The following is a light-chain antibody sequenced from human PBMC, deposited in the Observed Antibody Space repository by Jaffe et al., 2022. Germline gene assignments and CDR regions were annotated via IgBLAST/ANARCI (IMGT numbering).Light chain of an antibody. J-gene: IGLJ3*02. CDR1: NSNIGAGYD. CDR2: DSV. Sequence: QSVLTQPPSVSGAPGQRVTISCTGSNSNIGAGYDVHWYQQLPGTAPKLLIYDSVNRPSGVPDRFSGSKSGTSASLAITGLQAEDEADYYCQSYDSSLSAWVFGGRTKLTVL. CDR3: QSYDSSLSAWV. V-gene: IGLV1-40*01.